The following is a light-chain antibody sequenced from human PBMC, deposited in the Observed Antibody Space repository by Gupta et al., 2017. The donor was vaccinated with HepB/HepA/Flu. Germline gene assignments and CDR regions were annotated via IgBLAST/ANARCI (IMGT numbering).Light chain of an antibody. CDR1: SSDIGAYNY. Sequence: QSALTQPASVSGSPGQSITISCTGTSSDIGAYNYVSWFQQHPGQVPKLMIYDVDNRPSGVSNRFSGAKSGNTASLTISGLQTEDEADYYCSSYTTISTWIFGGGTRLTVL. CDR3: SSYTTISTWI. CDR2: DVD. V-gene: IGLV2-14*03. J-gene: IGLJ2*01.